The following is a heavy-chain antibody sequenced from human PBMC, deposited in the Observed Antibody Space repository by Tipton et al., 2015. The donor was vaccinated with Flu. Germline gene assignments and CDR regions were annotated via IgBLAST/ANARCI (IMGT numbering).Heavy chain of an antibody. V-gene: IGHV5-51*03. CDR1: GYSFTNYW. CDR3: ARLYCISTTCYTGVDY. J-gene: IGHJ4*02. D-gene: IGHD2-2*02. CDR2: IYPGDSDT. Sequence: QLVQSGAEVKKPGESLKISCKGSGYSFTNYWIGWVRQMPGRGLDWMGIIYPGDSDTRYSPSFQGQVTISADKSISTAYLQWSSLKASDTAMYYCARLYCISTTCYTGVDYWGQGTLVTVSS.